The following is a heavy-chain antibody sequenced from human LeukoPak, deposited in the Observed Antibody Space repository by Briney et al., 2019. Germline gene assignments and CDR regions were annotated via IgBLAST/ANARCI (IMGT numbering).Heavy chain of an antibody. Sequence: PSETLSLTCTVSGGSISSYYWSWIRQPAGKGLEWIGRIYTSGSTNYNPSLKSRVTMSVDTSKNQFSLKLSSVTAADTAVYYCARLGYMGDSSGYPNYWGQGTLVTVSS. CDR2: IYTSGST. CDR1: GGSISSYY. V-gene: IGHV4-4*07. CDR3: ARLGYMGDSSGYPNY. J-gene: IGHJ4*02. D-gene: IGHD3-22*01.